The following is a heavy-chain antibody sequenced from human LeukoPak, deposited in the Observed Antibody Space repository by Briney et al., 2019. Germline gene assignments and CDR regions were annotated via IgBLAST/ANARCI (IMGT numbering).Heavy chain of an antibody. CDR1: GYSISSGYY. V-gene: IGHV4-38-2*02. CDR2: IYHSGST. CDR3: ARVLSWSAIWNLHAFDI. Sequence: SETLSLTCTVSGYSISSGYYWGWIRQPPGKGLEWIGSIYHSGSTYYNPSLKSRVTISVDTSKNQFSLKLSSVTAADTAVYYCARVLSWSAIWNLHAFDIWGQGTMVTVSS. D-gene: IGHD1-1*01. J-gene: IGHJ3*02.